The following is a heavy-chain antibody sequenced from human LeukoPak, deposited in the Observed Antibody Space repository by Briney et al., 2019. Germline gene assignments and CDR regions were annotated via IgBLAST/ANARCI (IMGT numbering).Heavy chain of an antibody. V-gene: IGHV4-34*01. J-gene: IGHJ4*02. CDR1: GGSFSGYY. CDR2: INHSGST. Sequence: SETLSLTCAVYGGSFSGYYWSWIRQPPGKGLEWIGEINHSGSTNYNPSLKSRVTISVDTSKNQFSLKLSSVTAADTAVYYCARGNGGGLGLRSIYYWGQGNLVTVSS. D-gene: IGHD3-3*01. CDR3: ARGNGGGLGLRSIYY.